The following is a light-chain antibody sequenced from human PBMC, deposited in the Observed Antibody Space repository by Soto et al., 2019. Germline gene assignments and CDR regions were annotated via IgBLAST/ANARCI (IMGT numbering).Light chain of an antibody. J-gene: IGKJ1*01. CDR3: QQYHSYWT. Sequence: DIQVTQSPPTLSASVGDRVTITCRASQNIRSRLAWSQQKPGKAPKLLIYDASSLESGVPQRFSGSGSGTEFTLTISSLQTDDFSTYYCQQYHSYWTFGQGTKVDIK. V-gene: IGKV1-5*01. CDR2: DAS. CDR1: QNIRSR.